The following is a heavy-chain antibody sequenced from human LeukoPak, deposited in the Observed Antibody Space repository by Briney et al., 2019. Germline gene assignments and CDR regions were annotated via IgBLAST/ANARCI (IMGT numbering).Heavy chain of an antibody. CDR1: GGSISSYY. CDR3: ARDYYDSSGLWFDP. J-gene: IGHJ5*02. CDR2: IYYSGST. D-gene: IGHD3-22*01. Sequence: NTSETLSLTCTVSGGSISSYYWSWIRQPPGKGLEWIGYIYYSGSTNYNPSLKSRVTISVDTSKNQFSLKLSSVTAADTAVYYCARDYYDSSGLWFDPWGQGTLVTVSS. V-gene: IGHV4-59*01.